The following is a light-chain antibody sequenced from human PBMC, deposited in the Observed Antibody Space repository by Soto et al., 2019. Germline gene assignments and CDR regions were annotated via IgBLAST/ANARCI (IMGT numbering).Light chain of an antibody. CDR1: YSNVGGHNY. J-gene: IGLJ3*02. CDR3: SSYTASGV. V-gene: IGLV2-14*01. CDR2: EVS. Sequence: QSVLTQPASVSGSPGQSITISCTGTYSNVGGHNYVSWYQHHPGTVPKLIISEVSNRPSGVSSRFSGSKSGNTASLTISGLQAEDEAVYYCSSYTASGVFGGGTKLTVL.